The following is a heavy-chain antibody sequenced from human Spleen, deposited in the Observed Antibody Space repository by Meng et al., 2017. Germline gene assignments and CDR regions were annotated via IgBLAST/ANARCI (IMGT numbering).Heavy chain of an antibody. CDR2: INPNSGGT. Sequence: VKVVQSGAGGKKPGSSVKASCKASGGTFSSYAISWVRQAPGQGLEWMGGINPNSGGTNYAQKFQGRVTMTRDTSISTAYMELSSLTSDDTALYYCVRDEVVATVSYYHHWGQGTLVTVSS. D-gene: IGHD5-12*01. CDR3: VRDEVVATVSYYHH. V-gene: IGHV1-2*02. CDR1: GGTFSSYA. J-gene: IGHJ1*01.